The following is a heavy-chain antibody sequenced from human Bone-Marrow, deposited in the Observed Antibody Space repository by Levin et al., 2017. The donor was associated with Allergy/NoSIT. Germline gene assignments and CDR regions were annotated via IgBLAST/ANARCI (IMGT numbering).Heavy chain of an antibody. Sequence: PGGSLRLSCAASGFTFSGYAMSWVRQAPGKGLEWVSAISGSGGSTYYADSVKGRFTISRDNSKNTLYLQMNSLRAEDTAVYYCAKWRLRRILWFGEFGAFDYWGQGTLVTVSS. V-gene: IGHV3-23*01. CDR1: GFTFSGYA. D-gene: IGHD3-10*01. CDR2: ISGSGGST. CDR3: AKWRLRRILWFGEFGAFDY. J-gene: IGHJ4*02.